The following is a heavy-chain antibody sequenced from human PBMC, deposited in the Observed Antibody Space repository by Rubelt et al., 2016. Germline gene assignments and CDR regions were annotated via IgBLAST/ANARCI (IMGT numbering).Heavy chain of an antibody. CDR3: ARFRFCSGGSCETDN. CDR1: GGSISYNNFY. V-gene: IGHV4-39*01. D-gene: IGHD2-15*01. CDR2: MHYGGDT. Sequence: QLHLQESGPGLVKPSETLSLTCTVSGGSISYNNFYWGWIRQPPGKGPEWVGSMHYGGDTYYNPSLKSRVTISVDTSKKQNSLRLNSVTAVDTAVYYCARFRFCSGGSCETDNWGQGTLVTVSS. J-gene: IGHJ4*02.